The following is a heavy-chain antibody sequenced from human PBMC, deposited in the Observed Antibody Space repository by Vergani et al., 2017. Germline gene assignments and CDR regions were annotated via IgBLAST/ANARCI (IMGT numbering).Heavy chain of an antibody. D-gene: IGHD2-2*01. CDR3: ARGRCSSTSCQGYFDY. CDR2: IRSSSSYI. V-gene: IGHV3-21*01. Sequence: EVQLVESGGGLVKPGGSLRLSCAASGFTFSSYSMNWVRQAQGKGREWVSSIRSSSSYIYYADSVKGRYTISRDNAKNSLYLQMISLIAEDTAVYYCARGRCSSTSCQGYFDYWGQGTLVTVSS. CDR1: GFTFSSYS. J-gene: IGHJ4*02.